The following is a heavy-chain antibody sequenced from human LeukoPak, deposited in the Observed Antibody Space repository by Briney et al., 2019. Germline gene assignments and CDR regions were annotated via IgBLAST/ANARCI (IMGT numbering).Heavy chain of an antibody. D-gene: IGHD3-22*01. Sequence: ASVKVSCKASGGTFSSYAISWVRQAPGHGLEWMGEIIPRSGTVNYAQKFQGRVTITADESRTIAYMELSSLGSDDTAVYYCARGSYYYESSGYSLYWGQGTLVTVSS. CDR1: GGTFSSYA. CDR2: IIPRSGTV. V-gene: IGHV1-69*13. J-gene: IGHJ4*02. CDR3: ARGSYYYESSGYSLY.